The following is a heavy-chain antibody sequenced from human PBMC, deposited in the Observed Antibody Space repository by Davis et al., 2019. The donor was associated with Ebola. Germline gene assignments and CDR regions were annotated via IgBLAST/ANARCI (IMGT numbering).Heavy chain of an antibody. D-gene: IGHD2-15*01. V-gene: IGHV5-51*01. Sequence: GESLISCRGSGYGFADYWIAWVRQTPAKGLEWLGIIYAGDSDSRYSPSFEGQVTISVDRSITTAYLQWSSLRASDTAIYYCARQESLYGSADYWGQGTLVTVSS. CDR2: IYAGDSDS. J-gene: IGHJ4*02. CDR1: GYGFADYW. CDR3: ARQESLYGSADY.